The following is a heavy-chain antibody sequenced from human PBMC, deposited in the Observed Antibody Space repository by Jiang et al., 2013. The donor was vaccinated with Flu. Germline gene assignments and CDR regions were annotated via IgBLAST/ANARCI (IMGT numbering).Heavy chain of an antibody. CDR1: TGSISGYY. Sequence: GPGLVKPSETLSLTCIVSTGSISGYYWSWIRQPPGKGLEWIGYKYYTGASNYNYNPSLKSRVTISVDTSKNQISLHLTSVTAADTAVYYCARLSCSYGSCYEAYWGPGLLVTVSS. V-gene: IGHV4-59*08. CDR2: KYYTGASNY. D-gene: IGHD2-15*01. CDR3: ARLSCSYGSCYEAY. J-gene: IGHJ4*02.